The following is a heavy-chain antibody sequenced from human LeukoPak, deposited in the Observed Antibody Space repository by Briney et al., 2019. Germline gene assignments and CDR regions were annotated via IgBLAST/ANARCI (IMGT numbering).Heavy chain of an antibody. Sequence: PGGSLRLSCAASGFTFSSYEMNWVRQAPGKGLEWVSDISSSGSTIYYADSVKGRFTISRDNAKNSLYLQMNSLRAEDTAVYYCARLHYGGNSGLRYSGQGTLVTVSS. V-gene: IGHV3-48*03. CDR3: ARLHYGGNSGLRY. D-gene: IGHD4-23*01. CDR2: ISSSGSTI. J-gene: IGHJ4*02. CDR1: GFTFSSYE.